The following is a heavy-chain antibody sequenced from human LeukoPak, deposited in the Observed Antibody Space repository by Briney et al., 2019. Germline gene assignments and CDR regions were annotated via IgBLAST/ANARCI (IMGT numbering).Heavy chain of an antibody. D-gene: IGHD3-10*01. CDR3: ARGITMVRGVIVLDAFDI. V-gene: IGHV4-30-2*01. CDR1: GGSISSGGYS. J-gene: IGHJ3*02. CDR2: IYHSGST. Sequence: QTLSLTCAVSGGSISSGGYSWSWIRQPPGKGLEWIGYIYHSGSTYYNPSLKSRVTISVDRSKNQFSLKLSSVTAADTAVYYCARGITMVRGVIVLDAFDIWGQGTMVTVSS.